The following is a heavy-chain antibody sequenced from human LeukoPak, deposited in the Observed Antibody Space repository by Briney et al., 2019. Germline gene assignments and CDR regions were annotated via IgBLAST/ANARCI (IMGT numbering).Heavy chain of an antibody. CDR2: INPNSGGT. CDR1: GYTFTGYY. CDR3: ARPYSSGWYPQFDY. Sequence: ASVKVSCKASGYTFTGYYMHWVRQAPGQGLEWMGWINPNSGGTNYAQKFQGRVTMTRDTSISTAYMELSRLRSDDTAVYYCARPYSSGWYPQFDYWGQGTLVTVSS. D-gene: IGHD6-19*01. J-gene: IGHJ4*02. V-gene: IGHV1-2*02.